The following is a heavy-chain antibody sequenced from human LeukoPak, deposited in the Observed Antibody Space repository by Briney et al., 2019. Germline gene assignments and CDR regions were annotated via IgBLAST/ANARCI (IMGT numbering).Heavy chain of an antibody. D-gene: IGHD3-22*01. CDR3: ARDTYDSSGYFDY. Sequence: GGSLRLSCVVSGFTLSSYAMSWVRQAPGKGLEGVAVISYDGTNKYYADSVKGRFTISRDNSKKTVYLQMNSLRAEDTALYYCARDTYDSSGYFDYWGQGTLVTVSS. CDR1: GFTLSSYA. CDR2: ISYDGTNK. V-gene: IGHV3-30*04. J-gene: IGHJ4*02.